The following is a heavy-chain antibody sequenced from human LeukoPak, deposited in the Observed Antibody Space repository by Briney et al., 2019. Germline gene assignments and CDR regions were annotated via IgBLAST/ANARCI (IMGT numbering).Heavy chain of an antibody. CDR3: AGRYSGYDFRRPGPHYDSSGYYLFDY. D-gene: IGHD3-22*01. CDR1: GFTFSSYA. CDR2: ISYDGSNK. V-gene: IGHV3-30*04. J-gene: IGHJ4*02. Sequence: GRSLRLSCAASGFTFSSYAMHWVRQAPGKGLEWVAVISYDGSNKYYADSVKGRFTISRDNSKNTLYLQMNSLRAEDTAVYYCAGRYSGYDFRRPGPHYDSSGYYLFDYWGQGTLVTVSS.